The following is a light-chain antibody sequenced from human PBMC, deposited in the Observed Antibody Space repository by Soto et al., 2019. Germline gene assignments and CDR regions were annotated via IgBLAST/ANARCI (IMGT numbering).Light chain of an antibody. CDR2: RAS. CDR1: QSISSW. J-gene: IGKJ2*01. Sequence: DIQMTQSPSTLSASVGDRVTITCRASQSISSWLAWYQQKPGKAPKLLIYRASTLESGVPSRCSGSGSWTEFTLTISSLQANDFATYYCQQYNSYPYTFGQGTKLEIK. V-gene: IGKV1-5*03. CDR3: QQYNSYPYT.